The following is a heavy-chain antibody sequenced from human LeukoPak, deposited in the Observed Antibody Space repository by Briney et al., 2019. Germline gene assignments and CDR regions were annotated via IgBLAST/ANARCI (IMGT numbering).Heavy chain of an antibody. D-gene: IGHD6-19*01. CDR1: GFTFSSYS. CDR2: ISSSSSYI. V-gene: IGHV3-21*01. Sequence: PGGSLRLSCAASGFTFSSYSMNWVRQAPGKGLEWVSSISSSSSYIYYADSVKGRFTISRDNAKNSLYLQMNSLRAEDTAVYYCAGDAAGESSGWYADWYFDLWGRGTLVTVSS. J-gene: IGHJ2*01. CDR3: AGDAAGESSGWYADWYFDL.